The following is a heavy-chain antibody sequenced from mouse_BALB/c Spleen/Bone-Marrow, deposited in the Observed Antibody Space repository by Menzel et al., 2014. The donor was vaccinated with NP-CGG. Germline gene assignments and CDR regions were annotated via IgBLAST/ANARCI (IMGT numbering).Heavy chain of an antibody. CDR3: ARSDY. CDR2: IDPANGYT. CDR1: GFSIKGTY. J-gene: IGHJ2*01. V-gene: IGHV14-3*02. Sequence: EVQLQQSGAELVKPGASVKLSCTASGFSIKGTYMHWVKQRPEQGLEWIGRIDPANGYTKYDPKFQGRATITADTSSNTAYLQLSSLTSEDTAVYYCARSDYWGQGTTLTVSS.